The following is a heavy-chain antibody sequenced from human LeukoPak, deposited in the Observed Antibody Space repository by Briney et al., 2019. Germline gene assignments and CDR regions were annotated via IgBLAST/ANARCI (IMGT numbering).Heavy chain of an antibody. CDR2: IRYDGGDE. J-gene: IGHJ4*02. CDR1: GFTFSDYG. D-gene: IGHD4-17*01. Sequence: GGSLRLSCAASGFTFSDYGMYWVRQSPGKGLEWVAFIRYDGGDEKYADSVKGRFTVSRDNSKNTLYLQMNSLRVEDTAVYYCAKYRHGAYGSFFDYWGQGTLVTVSS. V-gene: IGHV3-30*02. CDR3: AKYRHGAYGSFFDY.